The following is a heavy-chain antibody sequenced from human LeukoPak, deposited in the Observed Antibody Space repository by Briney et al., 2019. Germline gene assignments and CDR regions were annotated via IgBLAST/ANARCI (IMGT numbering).Heavy chain of an antibody. Sequence: PSETLSLTCTVSGGSVSSGSYYWSWIRQPPGKGLEWIGYIYYSGSTNYNPSLKSRVTISVDTSKNQFSLKLSSVTAADTAVYYCATQTATGYSSGWLTRIDYWGQGTLVTVSS. J-gene: IGHJ4*02. CDR3: ATQTATGYSSGWLTRIDY. CDR2: IYYSGST. V-gene: IGHV4-61*01. CDR1: GGSVSSGSYY. D-gene: IGHD6-19*01.